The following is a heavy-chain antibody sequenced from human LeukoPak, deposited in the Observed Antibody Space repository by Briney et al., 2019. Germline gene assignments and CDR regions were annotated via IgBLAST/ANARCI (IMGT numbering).Heavy chain of an antibody. Sequence: SETLSLTCTVSGDSISGFYWSWIRQPPGNGLEWIGYIYYSGSTNYNPSLKSRFTILIETSNNQFSLKLSSVTAADTAVYYCARGGARGSSAFDIWGQGTMVTVSS. J-gene: IGHJ3*02. D-gene: IGHD3-10*01. CDR1: GDSISGFY. CDR2: IYYSGST. V-gene: IGHV4-59*01. CDR3: ARGGARGSSAFDI.